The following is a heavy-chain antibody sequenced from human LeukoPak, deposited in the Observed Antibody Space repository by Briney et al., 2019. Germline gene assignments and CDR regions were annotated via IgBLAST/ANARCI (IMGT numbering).Heavy chain of an antibody. D-gene: IGHD6-19*01. V-gene: IGHV1-2*02. CDR1: GYTFTGYY. J-gene: IGHJ5*02. Sequence: ASVKVSCKASGYTFTGYYMHWVRQAPGQGLEWKGWINPNSGGTNYAQKFQGRVTMTRDTSISTAYMELSRLRSDDTAVYYCARENSSGWLGQNWFDPWGQGTLVTVSS. CDR3: ARENSSGWLGQNWFDP. CDR2: INPNSGGT.